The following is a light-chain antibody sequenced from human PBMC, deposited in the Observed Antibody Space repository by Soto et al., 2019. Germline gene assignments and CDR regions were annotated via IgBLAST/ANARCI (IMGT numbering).Light chain of an antibody. CDR2: EVS. V-gene: IGLV2-8*02. J-gene: IGLJ1*01. CDR3: RSYAGSNNYV. Sequence: QSALTQPPSASSSPGQSVTISCTGTSSDVGGYNYVSWYQQHPGKAPALMIYEVSKRPSGVPDRFSGSKSGNTASLTVSGLQAEEEADYYCRSYAGSNNYVFGTGTKVTGL. CDR1: SSDVGGYNY.